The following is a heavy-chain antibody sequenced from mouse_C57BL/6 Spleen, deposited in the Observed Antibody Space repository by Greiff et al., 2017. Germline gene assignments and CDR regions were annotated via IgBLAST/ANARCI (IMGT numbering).Heavy chain of an antibody. CDR1: GYTFTSYW. J-gene: IGHJ1*03. CDR2: IDPSDSYT. D-gene: IGHD2-4*01. CDR3: ASIYYDYGRYFDV. V-gene: IGHV1-50*01. Sequence: QVQLQQPGPELVKPGASVKLSCKASGYTFTSYWMQWVKQRPGQGLAWIGEIDPSDSYTNYNQKFKGKATLTVDTSSSTAYMQLSSLTSEDSAVYYCASIYYDYGRYFDVWGTGTTVTVSS.